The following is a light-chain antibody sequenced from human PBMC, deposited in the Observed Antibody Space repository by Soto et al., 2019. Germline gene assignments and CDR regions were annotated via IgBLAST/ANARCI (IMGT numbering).Light chain of an antibody. CDR1: QSVSNN. CDR3: HQYNNCRPWT. CDR2: DAS. V-gene: IGKV3-15*01. Sequence: ILMTQSPATLSVSPGERATLSCRASQSVSNNLAWYQQKPGQAPRLLIYDASSRATGIPARFSGSGSGTEGTHTIIGLQYEDYGVNYCHQYNNCRPWTFGQGTKVEIK. J-gene: IGKJ1*01.